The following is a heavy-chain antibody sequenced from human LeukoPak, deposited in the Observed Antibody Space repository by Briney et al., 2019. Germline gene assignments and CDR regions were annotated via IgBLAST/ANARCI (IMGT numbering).Heavy chain of an antibody. V-gene: IGHV3-74*01. CDR3: ARGYSSSSLIVDY. Sequence: GGSLRLSCAASGFTLSSCWMHWVRQAPGKGLVWVSRINSDGISTSYADSVKGRFTISRDNAKNTVYLQMNSLRAEDTAVYYCARGYSSSSLIVDYWGQGTLVTVSS. CDR2: INSDGIST. J-gene: IGHJ4*02. CDR1: GFTLSSCW. D-gene: IGHD6-6*01.